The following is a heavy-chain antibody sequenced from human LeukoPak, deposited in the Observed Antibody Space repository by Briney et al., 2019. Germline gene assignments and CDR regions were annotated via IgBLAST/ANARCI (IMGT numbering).Heavy chain of an antibody. Sequence: SETLSLTCNISGASINTYYWSWIRQSAGGGLEFIGRVYTSGSPDYNPSLKSRVAMSADTSKNQFSLKLRSVTAADTALYFCARVGGPVPAALEDAFDLWGQGILVTVSS. J-gene: IGHJ3*01. CDR1: GASINTYY. CDR3: ARVGGPVPAALEDAFDL. V-gene: IGHV4-4*07. CDR2: VYTSGSP. D-gene: IGHD6-6*01.